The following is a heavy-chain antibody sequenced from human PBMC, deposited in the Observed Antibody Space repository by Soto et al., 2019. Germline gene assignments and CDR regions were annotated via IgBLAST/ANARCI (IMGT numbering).Heavy chain of an antibody. CDR2: IYHSGST. V-gene: IGHV4-30-2*01. J-gene: IGHJ5*02. CDR3: ARAGGTMVRGVIMSGWFDP. CDR1: GGSISSGGYS. D-gene: IGHD3-10*01. Sequence: NPSETLSLTCAVSGGSISSGGYSWSWIRQPPGKGLEWIGYIYHSGSTYYNPSLKSRVTISVDRSKNQFSLKLSSVTAADTAVYYCARAGGTMVRGVIMSGWFDPWGQGTLVTVSS.